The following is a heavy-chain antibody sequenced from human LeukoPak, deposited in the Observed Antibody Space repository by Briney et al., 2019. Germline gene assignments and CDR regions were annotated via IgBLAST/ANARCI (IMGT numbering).Heavy chain of an antibody. D-gene: IGHD6-19*01. CDR1: GGSISSYY. Sequence: SETLSLTCTVSGGSISSYYWSWIRQPPGKGLEWIGYIYYSGSTNYNPSLKSRVTISVDTSKNQFSLKLSSVTAADTAVYYCARGVYSSGWYFDYWGQGTLATVSS. J-gene: IGHJ4*02. CDR3: ARGVYSSGWYFDY. CDR2: IYYSGST. V-gene: IGHV4-59*01.